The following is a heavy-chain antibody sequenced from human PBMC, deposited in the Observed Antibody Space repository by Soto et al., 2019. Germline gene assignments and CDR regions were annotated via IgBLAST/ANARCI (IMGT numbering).Heavy chain of an antibody. CDR1: GGSISSGGYY. CDR3: ARGLTYYYGSGSRKVAFDI. V-gene: IGHV4-31*03. CDR2: IYYSGST. D-gene: IGHD3-10*01. Sequence: QVQLQESGPGLVKPSQTLSLTCTVSGGSISSGGYYWSWIRQHPGKGLEWIGYIYYSGSTYYNPSLKSRVTISVDTSKNQFSLKLSSVTAADTAVYYCARGLTYYYGSGSRKVAFDIWGQGTMVTVSS. J-gene: IGHJ3*02.